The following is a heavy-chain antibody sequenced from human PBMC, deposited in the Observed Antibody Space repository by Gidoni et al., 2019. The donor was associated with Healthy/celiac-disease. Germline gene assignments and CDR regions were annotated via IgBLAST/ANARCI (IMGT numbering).Heavy chain of an antibody. D-gene: IGHD6-19*01. CDR3: AKDRIAVAGTDAFDI. Sequence: EVQLLESGGGLVQSGGSLRLVGAASGFTFSSYAMSWVRQAPGKGLEWVSAISGSGGSTYYADSVKGRFTISRDNSKNTLYLQMNSLRAEDTAVYYCAKDRIAVAGTDAFDIWSQGTMVTVSS. J-gene: IGHJ3*02. V-gene: IGHV3-23*01. CDR2: ISGSGGST. CDR1: GFTFSSYA.